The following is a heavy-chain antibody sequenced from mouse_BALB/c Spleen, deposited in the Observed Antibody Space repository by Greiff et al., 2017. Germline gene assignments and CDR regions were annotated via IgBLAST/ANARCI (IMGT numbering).Heavy chain of an antibody. J-gene: IGHJ4*01. D-gene: IGHD1-1*01. Sequence: EVQLQQSGPELVKPGASVKMSCKASGYTFTSYVMHWVKQKPGQGLEWIGYINPYNDGTKYNEKFKGKATLTSDKSSSTAYMELSSLTSEDSAVYYCARMEYYGSSPYYYAMDYWGQGTSVTVSS. CDR2: INPYNDGT. CDR3: ARMEYYGSSPYYYAMDY. CDR1: GYTFTSYV. V-gene: IGHV1-14*01.